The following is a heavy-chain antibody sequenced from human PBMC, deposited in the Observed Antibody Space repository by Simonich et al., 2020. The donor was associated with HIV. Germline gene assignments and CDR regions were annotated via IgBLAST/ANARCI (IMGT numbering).Heavy chain of an antibody. CDR2: INQSATT. V-gene: IGHV4-34*01. CDR3: ARPRLLLRSGYFQH. CDR1: GGSFSGYY. D-gene: IGHD2-15*01. Sequence: QVQLQQWGAGLLKPSETLSLTCAVYGGSFSGYYWSWIRQPPGKGLEWIGEINQSATTNYHPALKSRVTISVDTSKNQFSLKLSSVTAADTAVYYCARPRLLLRSGYFQHWGQGTLVTVSS. J-gene: IGHJ1*01.